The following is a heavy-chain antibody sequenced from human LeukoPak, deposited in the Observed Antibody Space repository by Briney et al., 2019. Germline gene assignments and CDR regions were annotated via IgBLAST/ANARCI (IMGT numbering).Heavy chain of an antibody. CDR1: GFTFSSYG. Sequence: GGSLRLSCAASGFTFSSYGMHWVRQAPGKGLEWVAFIRHDGSNKYYADSVKGRFTISRDNSKNTLYLQMNSLRAEDTAVYYCAKVRVAATAAIDYWGQGTLVTVSS. D-gene: IGHD2-15*01. CDR3: AKVRVAATAAIDY. V-gene: IGHV3-30*02. J-gene: IGHJ4*02. CDR2: IRHDGSNK.